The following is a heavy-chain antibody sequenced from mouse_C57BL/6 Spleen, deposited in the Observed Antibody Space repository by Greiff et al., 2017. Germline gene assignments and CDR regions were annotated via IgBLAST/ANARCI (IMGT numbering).Heavy chain of an antibody. V-gene: IGHV5-4*01. Sequence: EVQLVESGGGLVKPGGSLKLSCAASGFTFSSYAMSWVRQTPEKRLEWVATISDGGSYTYYPDNVKGRFTISRDNAKNNLYLQMSHLKSEDTAMYYCASPAYYSNWGYYAMDYWGQGTSVTGSS. CDR3: ASPAYYSNWGYYAMDY. CDR1: GFTFSSYA. D-gene: IGHD2-5*01. CDR2: ISDGGSYT. J-gene: IGHJ4*01.